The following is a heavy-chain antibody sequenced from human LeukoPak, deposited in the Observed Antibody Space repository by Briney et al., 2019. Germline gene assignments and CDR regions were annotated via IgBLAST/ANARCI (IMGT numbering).Heavy chain of an antibody. J-gene: IGHJ4*02. CDR2: IYYMGST. V-gene: IGHV4-39*07. Sequence: KSSETLSLTCTVSGGSISSNSYYWGWIRQPPGKGLEWIGNIYYMGSTYYNPSLKSRVTISVDTSKNQFSLKLSSVTAADTAVYYCARDWGHDYGDHFDYWGQGTLVTVSS. D-gene: IGHD4-17*01. CDR3: ARDWGHDYGDHFDY. CDR1: GGSISSNSYY.